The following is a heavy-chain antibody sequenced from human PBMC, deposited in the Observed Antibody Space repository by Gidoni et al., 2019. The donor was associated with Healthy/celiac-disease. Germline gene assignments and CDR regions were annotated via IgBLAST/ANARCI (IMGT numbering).Heavy chain of an antibody. J-gene: IGHJ3*02. V-gene: IGHV3-48*03. CDR3: ARAEYYDFWSPIQDAFDI. Sequence: EVQLVESGGGLVQPGGSLRLSCAASGFTFSSYEMNWVRQAPGKGLEWVSYISSSGSTIYYADSVKGRFTISRDNAKNSLYLQMNSLRAEDTAVYYCARAEYYDFWSPIQDAFDIWGQGTMVTVSS. CDR2: ISSSGSTI. D-gene: IGHD3-3*01. CDR1: GFTFSSYE.